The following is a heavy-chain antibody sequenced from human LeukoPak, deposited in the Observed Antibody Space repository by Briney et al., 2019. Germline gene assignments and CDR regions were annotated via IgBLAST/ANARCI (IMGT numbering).Heavy chain of an antibody. CDR2: IKEDGSEK. CDR3: ARDDRSSGGWYNTEHQQLMYFQE. D-gene: IGHD6-19*01. J-gene: IGHJ1*01. CDR1: GSPFSDYW. Sequence: PGGSLRLSCVASGSPFSDYWMSWVRQAPGKGLEWVANIKEDGSEKNYVDSVKGRFTISRDNAKNSLYLQMNSLRTEDTAVYYRARDDRSSGGWYNTEHQQLMYFQEWGQGTLVTVSS. V-gene: IGHV3-7*01.